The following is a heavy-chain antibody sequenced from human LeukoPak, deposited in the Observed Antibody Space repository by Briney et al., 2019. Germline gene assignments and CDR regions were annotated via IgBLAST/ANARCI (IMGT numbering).Heavy chain of an antibody. J-gene: IGHJ4*02. D-gene: IGHD2-2*01. CDR1: GGSISSSSYY. CDR2: IYYSGST. V-gene: IGHV4-39*01. Sequence: KPSETLSPTCTVSGGSISSSSYYWGWIRQPPGKGLEWIGSIYYSGSTYYNPSLKSRVTISVDTSKNQFSLKLSSVTAADTAVYYCARHNLPPLGYCSSTSCFFDYWGQGTLVTVSS. CDR3: ARHNLPPLGYCSSTSCFFDY.